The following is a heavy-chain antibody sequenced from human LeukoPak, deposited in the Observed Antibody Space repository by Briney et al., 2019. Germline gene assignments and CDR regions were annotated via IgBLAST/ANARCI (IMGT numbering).Heavy chain of an antibody. J-gene: IGHJ3*02. D-gene: IGHD3-16*01. Sequence: ASVKVSCKASGYTFTSYYMHWVRQAPGQGLEWMGIINPSGGSTSYAQKFQGRVTMTRDTSTSTVYMELSSLRSEDTVVYYCARDVEGGAFDIWGQGTMVTVSS. CDR1: GYTFTSYY. CDR3: ARDVEGGAFDI. V-gene: IGHV1-46*01. CDR2: INPSGGST.